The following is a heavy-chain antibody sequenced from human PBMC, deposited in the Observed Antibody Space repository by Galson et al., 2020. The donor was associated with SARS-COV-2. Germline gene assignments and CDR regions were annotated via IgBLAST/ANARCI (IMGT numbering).Heavy chain of an antibody. CDR2: IWFAGTNQ. CDR1: GLTFSDYG. CDR3: ATEDYPGGYRDYASGSIHI. J-gene: IGHJ3*02. Sequence: GGSLRPSCAASGLTFSDYGIHCVRKPPGKGLEWVAVIWFAGTNQFSADSVKGRFTISRDDSKNTLYLQMNSLRPEYTAMYYCATEDYPGGYRDYASGSIHIWGQGTMVIVSS. V-gene: IGHV3-33*01. D-gene: IGHD4-17*01.